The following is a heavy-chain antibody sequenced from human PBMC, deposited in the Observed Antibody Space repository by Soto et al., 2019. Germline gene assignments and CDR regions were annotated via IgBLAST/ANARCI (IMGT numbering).Heavy chain of an antibody. V-gene: IGHV2-5*02. J-gene: IGHJ6*02. CDR2: IYWDGDR. CDR3: VHSRCGGDCLQSYSSHYYYGMDI. CDR1: GFSLNTGGMG. D-gene: IGHD2-21*02. Sequence: SGPTLVNPTQTLTLTCTFSGFSLNTGGMGVGWISQPPGKALEWLALIYWDGDRRYSTSLMSRLTIAKDTSKNQVVLTMTNMDPVDTATYYCVHSRCGGDCLQSYSSHYYYGMDIWGQGTTVTVSS.